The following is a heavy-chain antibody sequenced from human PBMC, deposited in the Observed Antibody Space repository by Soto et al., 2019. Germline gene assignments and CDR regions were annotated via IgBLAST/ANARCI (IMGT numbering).Heavy chain of an antibody. Sequence: GGSLRLSCAASGFTFSSYGMHWVRQAPGKGLEWVAVISYDGSNKYYADSVKGRFTISRDNSKNTLYLQMNSLRAEDTAVYYCAKDLRAYGGNSGEWFDPWGQGTLVTVSS. CDR2: ISYDGSNK. V-gene: IGHV3-30*18. D-gene: IGHD2-21*02. CDR3: AKDLRAYGGNSGEWFDP. J-gene: IGHJ5*02. CDR1: GFTFSSYG.